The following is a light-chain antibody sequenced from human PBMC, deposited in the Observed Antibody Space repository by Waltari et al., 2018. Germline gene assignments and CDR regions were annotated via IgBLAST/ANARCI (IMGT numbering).Light chain of an antibody. CDR3: QRTYSTPYT. J-gene: IGKJ2*01. Sequence: DIQMTQSPSSLSASVGDRVTITCRASQSSSIYLSWYQQKPGKAHKLLIYAASNLQSGVPSRFRCSRSGTDFTLTINSLQPEDSATYYCQRTYSTPYTFGQGTKLEIK. CDR2: AAS. CDR1: QSSSIY. V-gene: IGKV1-39*01.